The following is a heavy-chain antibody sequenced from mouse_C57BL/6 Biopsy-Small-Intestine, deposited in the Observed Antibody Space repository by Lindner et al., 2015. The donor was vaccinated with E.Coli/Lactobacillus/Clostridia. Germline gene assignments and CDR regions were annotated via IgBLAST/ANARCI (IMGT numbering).Heavy chain of an antibody. V-gene: IGHV5-6*01. CDR2: IGSGGSYT. CDR1: GFTFSSYG. J-gene: IGHJ1*03. Sequence: QLQESGGGLSEAWRGPSKLSCAASGFTFSSYGMSWVRQTPDKRLEWVATIGSGGSYTYYPDSVKGRFTISRDNAKNTLYLQMSSLKSEDTAMYYCARQRIYNYGKWYFDVWGTGTTVTVSS. CDR3: ARQRIYNYGKWYFDV. D-gene: IGHD1-1*01.